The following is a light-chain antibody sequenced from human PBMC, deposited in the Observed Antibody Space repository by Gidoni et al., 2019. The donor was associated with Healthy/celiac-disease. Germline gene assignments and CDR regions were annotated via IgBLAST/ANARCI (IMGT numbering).Light chain of an antibody. V-gene: IGLV1-47*01. CDR2: RNN. Sequence: QSVLTQPPSASGTPGQRVTISCPGTSSNIGSNYVYCYQQLPGTAPKLLIYRNNQRPSGVPDRFSGSKSGTSASLAISGLRSEDEADYYCAAWDDSLSGFAVFGGGTQLTVL. CDR3: AAWDDSLSGFAV. J-gene: IGLJ7*01. CDR1: SSNIGSNY.